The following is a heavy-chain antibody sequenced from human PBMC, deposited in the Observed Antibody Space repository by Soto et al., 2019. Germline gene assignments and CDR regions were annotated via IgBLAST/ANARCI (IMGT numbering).Heavy chain of an antibody. J-gene: IGHJ4*02. D-gene: IGHD3-3*01. CDR1: GYSISSGYY. V-gene: IGHV4-38-2*01. CDR2: IYHSGST. CDR3: ARALEWLDYFDY. Sequence: PSETLSLTCAVSGYSISSGYYWGWIRQPPGKGLEWIGSIYHSGSTYYNPSLKSRVTISVDTSKNQFSLKLSSVTAAGTAVYYCARALEWLDYFDYWGQGTLGTVS.